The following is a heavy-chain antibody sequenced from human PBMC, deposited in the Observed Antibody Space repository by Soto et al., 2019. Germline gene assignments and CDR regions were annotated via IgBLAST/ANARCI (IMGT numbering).Heavy chain of an antibody. J-gene: IGHJ4*02. CDR2: VVPILGMA. Sequence: QVQLVQSGAEVKKPGSSVKVSCTASEGTFNSYTISWVRQAPGQGLEWMGRVVPILGMADFARKFQGRVMITADKSTSTAYMVLSSVRSDDTAVYYCATNYGSGSTHFDYWGQGTLVTVSS. D-gene: IGHD3-10*01. CDR3: ATNYGSGSTHFDY. V-gene: IGHV1-69*02. CDR1: EGTFNSYT.